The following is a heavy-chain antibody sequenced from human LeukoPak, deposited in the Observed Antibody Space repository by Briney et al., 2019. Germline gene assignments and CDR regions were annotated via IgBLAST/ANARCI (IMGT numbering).Heavy chain of an antibody. CDR1: GFTFRDYY. J-gene: IGHJ4*02. V-gene: IGHV3-11*01. D-gene: IGHD3-10*01. CDR2: MSSSGDTI. Sequence: GGSLRLSCAASGFTFRDYYMSWIRHAPGKGVQWLSHMSSSGDTIYHADSVRGRFTISRDNAKKSLFLQMNSLRAEDTAVYYCARDLTDFGSGIFYDHWGQGALVTVS. CDR3: ARDLTDFGSGIFYDH.